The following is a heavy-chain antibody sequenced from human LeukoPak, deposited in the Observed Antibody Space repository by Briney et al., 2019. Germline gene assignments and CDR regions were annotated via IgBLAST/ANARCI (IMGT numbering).Heavy chain of an antibody. CDR3: ATDITMIVVLNY. Sequence: ASVKVSCKVSGYTLTELSMHWVRQAPGKGLEWMGGFDPEDGETIYAQKFQGRVTMTEDTSTDTAYMELSSLRSEDSAVYYCATDITMIVVLNYWGQGTLVTVSS. D-gene: IGHD3-22*01. CDR1: GYTLTELS. CDR2: FDPEDGET. J-gene: IGHJ4*02. V-gene: IGHV1-24*01.